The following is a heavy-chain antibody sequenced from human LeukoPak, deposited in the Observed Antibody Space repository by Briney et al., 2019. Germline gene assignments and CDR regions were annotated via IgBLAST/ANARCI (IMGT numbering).Heavy chain of an antibody. Sequence: SVKFSCKASGGTWSSYAISWGRQAPGHGLEWKRGIIPIFGTANYAQKFQGRVTITADKSTSTAYMELSSLRSEDTAVYYCASGYCSSTSCYGGFDPWGQGTLVTVSS. CDR2: IIPIFGTA. CDR3: ASGYCSSTSCYGGFDP. D-gene: IGHD2-2*01. J-gene: IGHJ5*02. V-gene: IGHV1-69*06. CDR1: GGTWSSYA.